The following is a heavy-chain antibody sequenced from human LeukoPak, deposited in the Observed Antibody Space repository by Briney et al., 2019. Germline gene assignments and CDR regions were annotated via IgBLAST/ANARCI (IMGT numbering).Heavy chain of an antibody. CDR1: GTIVSTNY. CDR2: LYMNDNT. CDR3: ARNLWPSLVPTTLPFDY. D-gene: IGHD2-2*01. J-gene: IGHJ4*02. V-gene: IGHV3-66*01. Sequence: PGGSLRLSCVSSGTIVSTNYMQWVRQAPGKGLESVSILYMNDNTYYTDSVKGRFTISRDSSKKTLYLQMNSLRAEDTAVYYCARNLWPSLVPTTLPFDYWGQGTLVTVSS.